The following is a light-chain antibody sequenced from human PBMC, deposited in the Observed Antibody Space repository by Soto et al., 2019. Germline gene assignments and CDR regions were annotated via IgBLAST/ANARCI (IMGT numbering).Light chain of an antibody. CDR2: RNN. V-gene: IGLV1-47*01. J-gene: IGLJ3*02. CDR3: AAWDDRLRGWV. CDR1: SSNVGMNY. Sequence: QLVLTQPPSGAGAPGQSVTFSCSGSSSNVGMNYVYWFQQLPGTAPKLLIYRNNQRPSGVPDRFSGSNSGTSGSLAISGLRSEDEADYYCAAWDDRLRGWVFGGGTKLTVL.